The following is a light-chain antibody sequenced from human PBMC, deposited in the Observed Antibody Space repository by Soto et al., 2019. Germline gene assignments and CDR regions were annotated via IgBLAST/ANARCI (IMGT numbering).Light chain of an antibody. V-gene: IGKV1-6*01. J-gene: IGKJ1*01. Sequence: AIQMTQSPSSLSAFVGDRVTITCRASHGIRNDLAWYQQKPGKAPKLLIYGASSLESGVPSRFSGSGFGTDFTLTINSLQPEDFATYYCLQEYNYPRTFGQGTKVELK. CDR1: HGIRND. CDR3: LQEYNYPRT. CDR2: GAS.